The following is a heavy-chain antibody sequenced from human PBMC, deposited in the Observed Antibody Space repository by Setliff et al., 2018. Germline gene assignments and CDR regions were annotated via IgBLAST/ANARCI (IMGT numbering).Heavy chain of an antibody. CDR2: IHAGSSNT. V-gene: IGHV1-3*01. CDR3: ARMSTSGPHYDY. CDR1: GYSFSSNA. D-gene: IGHD2-8*02. J-gene: IGHJ4*02. Sequence: ASVKVSCKASGYSFSSNAFHWVRQAPGQTLEWMGWIHAGSSNTLYSQRFQDRITISRDTSATTVHMELSSLRSDDTAVYYSARMSTSGPHYDYWGQGTLVTVSS.